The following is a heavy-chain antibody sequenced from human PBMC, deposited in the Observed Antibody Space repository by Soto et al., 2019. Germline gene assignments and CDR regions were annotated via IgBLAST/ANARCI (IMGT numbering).Heavy chain of an antibody. V-gene: IGHV4-30-2*01. CDR3: ARAEGGYNLDGLPRDSDAFDI. Sequence: QLQLQESGSGLVKPSQTLSLTCAVSGGSISSGGYSWSWIRQPPGKGLEWIGYIYHSGSTYYNPSLKSRVTISVDRSKNQFSLKLSSVTAADTAVYYCARAEGGYNLDGLPRDSDAFDIWGQGTMVTVSS. D-gene: IGHD5-12*01. CDR1: GGSISSGGYS. CDR2: IYHSGST. J-gene: IGHJ3*02.